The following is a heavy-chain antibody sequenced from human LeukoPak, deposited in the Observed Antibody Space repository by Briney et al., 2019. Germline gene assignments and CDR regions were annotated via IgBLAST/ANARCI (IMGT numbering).Heavy chain of an antibody. CDR1: GFTFSSYA. D-gene: IGHD3-22*01. J-gene: IGHJ4*02. CDR2: ISYDGSNK. Sequence: GGSLRLSCAASGFTFSSYAMHWVRQAPGKGLEWVAVISYDGSNKYYADSVKGRFTISRDNSKNTLYLQMNSLRAEDTAVYYCTRKHYYDSSGYYYVYYFDYWGQGTLVTVSP. CDR3: TRKHYYDSSGYYYVYYFDY. V-gene: IGHV3-30-3*01.